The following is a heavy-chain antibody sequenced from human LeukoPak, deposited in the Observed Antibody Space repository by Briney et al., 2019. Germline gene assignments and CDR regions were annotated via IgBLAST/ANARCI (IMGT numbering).Heavy chain of an antibody. CDR2: TDSGGST. CDR3: ARLGDYSNKD. J-gene: IGHJ4*02. D-gene: IGHD4-11*01. V-gene: IGHV3-53*01. Sequence: GGSLRLSCAASGFTVSSHYMSWVRQAPGKGLEWVSVTDSGGSTSYADSVKGRFTISRDTSKNTLYLQMNGLRAEDTAVYYCARLGDYSNKDWGQGTLDTVSS. CDR1: GFTVSSHY.